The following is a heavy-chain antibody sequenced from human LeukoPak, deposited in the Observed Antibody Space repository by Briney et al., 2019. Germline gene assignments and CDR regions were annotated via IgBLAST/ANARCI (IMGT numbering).Heavy chain of an antibody. V-gene: IGHV3-74*01. D-gene: IGHD4-23*01. CDR2: IKSDGSSA. Sequence: GGSLRLSCAASGFTFSSYWMHWVRQAPGKGLVWVSRIKSDGSSASYADSVKGRFTISRDNAKNTLYLQMNSLRAEDTAVYYCARDLRTPSDTNIAIDYWGQGTLVTVSS. J-gene: IGHJ4*02. CDR3: ARDLRTPSDTNIAIDY. CDR1: GFTFSSYW.